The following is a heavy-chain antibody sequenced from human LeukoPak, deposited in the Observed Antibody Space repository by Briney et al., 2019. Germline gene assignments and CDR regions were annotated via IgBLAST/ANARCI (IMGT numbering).Heavy chain of an antibody. D-gene: IGHD6-19*01. CDR2: IIPILGIA. CDR1: GGTFSSYT. J-gene: IGHJ5*02. CDR3: ARESSGWLNWFDP. V-gene: IGHV1-69*04. Sequence: AASVKVSCKASGGTFSSYTISWVRQAPGQGLEWMGRIIPILGIANYAQKFQGRVTITADKSTSTAYMELSSLRSEDTAVYYCARESSGWLNWFDPWGQGTLVTVSS.